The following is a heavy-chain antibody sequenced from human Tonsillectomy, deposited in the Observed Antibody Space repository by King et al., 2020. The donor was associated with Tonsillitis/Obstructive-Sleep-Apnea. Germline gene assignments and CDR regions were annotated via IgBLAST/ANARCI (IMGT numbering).Heavy chain of an antibody. Sequence: VQLVESGAEVKKPGESLKISCKGSGYSFTTYWIGWVRQMPGKGLEWMGIMFPGDSHTRYSPSFQGQVTISADKSISTAFLQWSSLKASDTAIYYCARRDDFWSGYSLDYWGQGTLVTVSS. D-gene: IGHD3-3*01. CDR2: MFPGDSHT. V-gene: IGHV5-51*01. CDR3: ARRDDFWSGYSLDY. CDR1: GYSFTTYW. J-gene: IGHJ4*02.